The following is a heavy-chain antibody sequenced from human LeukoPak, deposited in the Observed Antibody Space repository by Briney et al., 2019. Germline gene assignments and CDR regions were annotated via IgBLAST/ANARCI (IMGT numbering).Heavy chain of an antibody. CDR3: ARDGGKWPDY. D-gene: IGHD3-16*01. CDR1: GFTFSSYG. Sequence: GGSLRLSCAASGFTFSSYGMHWVRQAPGKGLEWVAVISYDGSNKYYADSVKGRFTISRDDSKNTLYLQMNSLRAEDTAVYYCARDGGKWPDYWGQGTLVTVSS. V-gene: IGHV3-30*03. J-gene: IGHJ4*02. CDR2: ISYDGSNK.